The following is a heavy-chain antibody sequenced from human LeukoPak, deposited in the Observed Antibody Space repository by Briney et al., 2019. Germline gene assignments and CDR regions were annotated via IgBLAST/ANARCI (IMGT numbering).Heavy chain of an antibody. CDR1: GFTFSNAW. J-gene: IGHJ4*02. D-gene: IGHD2-21*01. Sequence: GGSLRLACAASGFTFSNAWMSWVRQAPGKGLEWVGRIKSKTDGGTTDYAAPVKGRFTISRDDSKNTLYLQMNSLKTEDTAVYYRTTGHDVVVIAIGALDYWGQGTLVTVSS. V-gene: IGHV3-15*01. CDR2: IKSKTDGGTT. CDR3: TTGHDVVVIAIGALDY.